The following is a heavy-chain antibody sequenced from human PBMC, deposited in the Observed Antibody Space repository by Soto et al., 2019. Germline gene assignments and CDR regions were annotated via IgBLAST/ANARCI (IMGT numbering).Heavy chain of an antibody. D-gene: IGHD6-13*01. J-gene: IGHJ4*02. CDR1: GYSFTSYW. Sequence: GESLKISSKGSGYSFTSYWISWVRQMPGKGLEWMGRIDPSDSYTNYSPSFQGHVTISADKSISTAYLQWSSLKASDTATYYCARLQAAAGDNDPTFDYWGQGTLVTVSS. V-gene: IGHV5-10-1*01. CDR3: ARLQAAAGDNDPTFDY. CDR2: IDPSDSYT.